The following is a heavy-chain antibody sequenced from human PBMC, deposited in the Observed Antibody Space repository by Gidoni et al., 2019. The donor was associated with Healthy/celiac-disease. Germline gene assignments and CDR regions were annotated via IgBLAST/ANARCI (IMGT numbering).Heavy chain of an antibody. CDR2: MSPILGIA. CDR1: GGTFSSYP. V-gene: IGHV1-69*02. J-gene: IGHJ6*02. D-gene: IGHD2-15*01. CDR3: ARGGIGQYCSGGSCKYGMDV. Sequence: QVQPVQSGAEVKKPGSSVKVSCKASGGTFSSYPRSWVRQAPGKGLEWMGRMSPILGIANYAQKFQGRVTITADKTTRTVYMELSSLRSEDTAVYYCARGGIGQYCSGGSCKYGMDVWGQGTTVTVSS.